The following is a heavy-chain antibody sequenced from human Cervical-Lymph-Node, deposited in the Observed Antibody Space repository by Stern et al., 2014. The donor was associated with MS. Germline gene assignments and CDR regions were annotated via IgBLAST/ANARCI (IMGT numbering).Heavy chain of an antibody. CDR1: GGSISGYY. V-gene: IGHV4-59*13. J-gene: IGHJ4*02. D-gene: IGHD3-10*01. Sequence: VQLVESGPGLVKPSETLSLTCNVSGGSISGYYWTWIRQSPGRGLGWLGSVFFSGTTKYNPSLKSRVAISVDTFKNQFSLKLKSVTAADTAVYYCARDASSHYYDSGSSFDYWGQGTLVTVSS. CDR2: VFFSGTT. CDR3: ARDASSHYYDSGSSFDY.